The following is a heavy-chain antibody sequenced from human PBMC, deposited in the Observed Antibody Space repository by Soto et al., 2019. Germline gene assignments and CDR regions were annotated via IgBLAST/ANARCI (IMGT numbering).Heavy chain of an antibody. CDR2: VSSSGGST. Sequence: EVQLLESGGGLVQPGGSLRLSCAASGFTFSSYAMSWVRQAPGKGLEWVLAVSSSGGSTYYADSVKGRFTISRDNSKNTLYLQMNSLRAEDTAVYYCAKYSTSRRGGQCDCWRQGTLVTVSS. J-gene: IGHJ4*02. CDR1: GFTFSSYA. CDR3: AKYSTSRRGGQCDC. V-gene: IGHV3-23*01. D-gene: IGHD6-13*01.